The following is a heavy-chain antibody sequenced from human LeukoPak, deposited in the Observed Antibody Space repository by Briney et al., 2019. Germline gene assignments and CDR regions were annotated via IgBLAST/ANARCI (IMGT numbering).Heavy chain of an antibody. CDR2: ISHDGSNK. D-gene: IGHD6-13*01. CDR3: ARGEISSSRKDY. J-gene: IGHJ4*02. Sequence: GRSLRLSCAASRFTFSSYAMHWVRQAPGKGLEWVAAISHDGSNKYYADSVKGRFTLSRDSSKNTLYLQMDSLRAEDTAVYYCARGEISSSRKDYWGQGTLVTVSS. CDR1: RFTFSSYA. V-gene: IGHV3-30-3*01.